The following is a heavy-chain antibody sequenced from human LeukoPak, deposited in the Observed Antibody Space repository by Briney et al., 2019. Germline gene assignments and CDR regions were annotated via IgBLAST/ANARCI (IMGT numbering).Heavy chain of an antibody. CDR2: INHSGST. V-gene: IGHV4-34*01. Sequence: PSETLSLTCAVYGGSFSGYYWSWIRQPPGKGLEWIGEINHSGSTNYNPSLKSRVTISVDTSKNQFSLKLSSVTAADTAVYYCARGVGYSYGSDYWGQGTLVIVSS. CDR1: GGSFSGYY. D-gene: IGHD5-18*01. CDR3: ARGVGYSYGSDY. J-gene: IGHJ4*02.